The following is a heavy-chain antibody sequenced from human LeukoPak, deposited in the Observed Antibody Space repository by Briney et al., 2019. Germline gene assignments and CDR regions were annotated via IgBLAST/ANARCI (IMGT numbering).Heavy chain of an antibody. CDR1: GFTFSKYA. J-gene: IGHJ5*02. V-gene: IGHV3-23*01. CDR3: AKEGATAGSNWFDP. CDR2: VTGSGGST. D-gene: IGHD6-13*01. Sequence: GGSLRLSCAASGFTFSKYAMTWVRQAPGKGLEWVSTVTGSGGSTYYADPVKGRFTISRDNSKNTLYLQMNSLRADDTAVYYCAKEGATAGSNWFDPWGQGTLVTVSS.